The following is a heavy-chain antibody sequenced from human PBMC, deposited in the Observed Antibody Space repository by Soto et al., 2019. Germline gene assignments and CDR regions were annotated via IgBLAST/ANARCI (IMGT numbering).Heavy chain of an antibody. CDR3: AREGGQGWVDP. Sequence: EVQLVESGGGLVQPGGSLRLSCAASGFTVSSNYMSWVRQAPGEGLEWVSVIYSGGSTYYADSVKGRFTISRHNSKNTVYLQMNSPRAGDTGVYYWAREGGQGWVDPRGQGTLVTGSS. J-gene: IGHJ5*02. CDR1: GFTVSSNY. CDR2: IYSGGST. V-gene: IGHV3-53*04.